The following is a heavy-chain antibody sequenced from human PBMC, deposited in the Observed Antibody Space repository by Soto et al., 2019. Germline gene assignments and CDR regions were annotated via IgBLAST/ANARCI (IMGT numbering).Heavy chain of an antibody. CDR2: ISYDGSNK. Sequence: GGSLRLSCAASGFTFSSYAMHWVRQAPGKGLEWVAVISYDGSNKYYADSVKGRFTISRDNSKNTLYLQMNSLRAEDTAVYYCARDQPGYYDILTGYYGGEWDGMDVWGQGTTVTVYS. CDR3: ARDQPGYYDILTGYYGGEWDGMDV. J-gene: IGHJ6*02. CDR1: GFTFSSYA. D-gene: IGHD3-9*01. V-gene: IGHV3-30-3*01.